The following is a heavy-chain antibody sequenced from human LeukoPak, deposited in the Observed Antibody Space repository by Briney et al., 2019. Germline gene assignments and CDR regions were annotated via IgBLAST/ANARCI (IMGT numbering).Heavy chain of an antibody. D-gene: IGHD5-12*01. CDR1: GFTFSSYE. V-gene: IGHV3-66*01. J-gene: IGHJ4*02. Sequence: GGSLRLSCAASGFTFSSYEMIWVRQAPGKGLEWVSFIYSDNTHYSDSVKGRFTISRDNARKSLYLQMNSLRAEDTAVYYCTRVTNSGYDSGNFDYWGQGTLVTVSS. CDR2: IYSDNT. CDR3: TRVTNSGYDSGNFDY.